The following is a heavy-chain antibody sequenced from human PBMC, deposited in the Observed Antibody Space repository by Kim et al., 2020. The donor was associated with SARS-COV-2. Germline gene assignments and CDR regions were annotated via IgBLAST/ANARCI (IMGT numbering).Heavy chain of an antibody. CDR2: IYTSGST. CDR1: GGSISSGSYY. CDR3: ASARRRDGYKFFDY. J-gene: IGHJ4*02. V-gene: IGHV4-61*02. Sequence: SETLSLTCTVSGGSISSGSYYWSWIRQPAGKGLEWIGRIYTSGSTNYNPSLKSRVTISVDTSKNQFSLKLSSVTAADTAVYYCASARRRDGYKFFDYWGQGTLVTVSS. D-gene: IGHD5-12*01.